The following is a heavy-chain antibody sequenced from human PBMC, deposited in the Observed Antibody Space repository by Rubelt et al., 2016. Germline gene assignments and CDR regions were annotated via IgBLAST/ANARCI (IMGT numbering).Heavy chain of an antibody. J-gene: IGHJ4*02. CDR3: ARDDSPYYYDSSGYYDY. V-gene: IGHV1-2*04. Sequence: QVQLVQSGAEVKKPGASVKVSCKASGYTFTGYYMHWVRQAPGQGLEWMGWINPNSGGINYAQKFQVWVTMARDTSISTAYLELSRLRPDDTAVDYCARDDSPYYYDSSGYYDYWGQGTLVTVSS. CDR1: GYTFTGYY. CDR2: INPNSGGI. D-gene: IGHD3-22*01.